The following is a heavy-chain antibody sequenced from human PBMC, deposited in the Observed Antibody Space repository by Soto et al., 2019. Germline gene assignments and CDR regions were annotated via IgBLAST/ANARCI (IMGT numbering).Heavy chain of an antibody. CDR3: ARLGSGWYVPFAY. CDR2: INAGNGNT. Sequence: ASVKVSFKASGYTFTSYAMHWVRQAPGQRLEWMGWINAGNGNTKYSQKFQGRVTITRDTSASTAYMELSSLRSEDTAVYYCARLGSGWYVPFAYWGQGTLVTVSS. V-gene: IGHV1-3*01. CDR1: GYTFTSYA. J-gene: IGHJ4*02. D-gene: IGHD6-19*01.